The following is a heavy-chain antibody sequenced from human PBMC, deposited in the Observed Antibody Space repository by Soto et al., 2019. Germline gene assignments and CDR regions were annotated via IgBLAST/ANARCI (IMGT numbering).Heavy chain of an antibody. CDR1: GFTFSSYG. Sequence: PGGSLRLSCAASGFTFSSYGMHWVRQAPGKGLEWVAVISYDGSNKYYADSVKGRFTISRDNSKNTLYLQMNSLRAEDTAVYYCAKGRGEWFGELLIYYYYGMDVWGQGTTVTVSS. CDR3: AKGRGEWFGELLIYYYYGMDV. J-gene: IGHJ6*02. V-gene: IGHV3-30*18. CDR2: ISYDGSNK. D-gene: IGHD3-10*01.